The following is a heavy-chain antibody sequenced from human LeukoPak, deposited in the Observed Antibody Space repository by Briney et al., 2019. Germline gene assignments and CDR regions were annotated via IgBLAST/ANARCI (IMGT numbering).Heavy chain of an antibody. CDR3: ARWDSSGSYFDY. CDR2: IIPIFGIA. Sequence: SVKVSCKASGGTFSSYAISWVRQAPGQGLEWMGRIIPIFGIANYAQKFQGRVTITADRSMSTAYMELSSLRSEDTAVYYCARWDSSGSYFDYWGQGTLVTVSS. CDR1: GGTFSSYA. J-gene: IGHJ4*02. D-gene: IGHD3-22*01. V-gene: IGHV1-69*04.